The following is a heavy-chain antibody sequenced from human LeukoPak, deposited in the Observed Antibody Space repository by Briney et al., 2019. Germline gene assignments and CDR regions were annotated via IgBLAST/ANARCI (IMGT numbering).Heavy chain of an antibody. CDR2: ISYDGSNK. J-gene: IGHJ4*02. CDR3: ARDQGGYYLDY. CDR1: GFTFSSYW. Sequence: GGSLRLSCAASGFTFSSYWMHWVRQAPGKGLEWVAVISYDGSNKYYADSVKGRFTISRDNSKNTLYLQMNSLRAEDTAVYYCARDQGGYYLDYWGQGTLVTVSS. V-gene: IGHV3-30*03. D-gene: IGHD3-22*01.